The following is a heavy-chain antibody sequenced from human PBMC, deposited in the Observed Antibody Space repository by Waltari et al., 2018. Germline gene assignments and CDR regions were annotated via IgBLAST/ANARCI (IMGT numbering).Heavy chain of an antibody. Sequence: QVQLQESGPGLVKPSETLSLTCAVSGYSISSGYYWGWIRQPPGKGLEWIGSIYHSGSTYYNPSLKSRVTISVDTSKNQFSLKLSSVTAADTAVYYCARGGRYSSGWFDYWGQGTLVTVSS. V-gene: IGHV4-38-2*01. CDR2: IYHSGST. CDR3: ARGGRYSSGWFDY. J-gene: IGHJ4*02. CDR1: GYSISSGYY. D-gene: IGHD6-19*01.